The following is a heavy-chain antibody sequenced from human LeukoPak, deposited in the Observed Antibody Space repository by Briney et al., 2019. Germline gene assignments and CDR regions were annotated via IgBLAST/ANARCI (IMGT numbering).Heavy chain of an antibody. D-gene: IGHD2-2*01. CDR2: ISAYNGNT. J-gene: IGHJ3*02. CDR1: GGTFSSYA. V-gene: IGHV1-18*01. Sequence: SVKVSCKASGGTFSSYAISWVRQAPGQGLEWMGWISAYNGNTNYAQKLQGRVTMTTDTSTSTAYMELRSLRSDDTAVYYCARDPSGYCSSTSCFDAFDIWGQGTMVTVSS. CDR3: ARDPSGYCSSTSCFDAFDI.